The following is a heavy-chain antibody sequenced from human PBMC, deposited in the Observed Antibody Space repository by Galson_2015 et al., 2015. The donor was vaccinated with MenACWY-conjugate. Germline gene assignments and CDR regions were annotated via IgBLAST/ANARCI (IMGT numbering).Heavy chain of an antibody. CDR1: GYTFTSYL. V-gene: IGHV1-3*01. CDR2: INAGNGNT. J-gene: IGHJ4*02. CDR3: ARGSPAKEYYFDY. Sequence: SVKVSCKASGYTFTSYLMHWVRQAPGQRLEWMGWINAGNGNTKYSQKFQGRVTVTRDTSASTAYMELRSLRSEDTAVYYCARGSPAKEYYFDYRGQGTLVTVSS.